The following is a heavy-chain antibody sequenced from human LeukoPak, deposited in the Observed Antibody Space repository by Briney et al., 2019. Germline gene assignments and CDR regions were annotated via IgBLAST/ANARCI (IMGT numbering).Heavy chain of an antibody. V-gene: IGHV1-69*13. CDR2: IIPIFGTA. D-gene: IGHD1-14*01. CDR3: ARDRSPEGNYYYYGMDV. CDR1: GGTFSSYA. Sequence: LVTVSCKASGGTFSSYAISWVRQAPGQGLEWMGGIIPIFGTANYAQKFQGRVTITADESTSTAYMELSSLRSEDTAVYYCARDRSPEGNYYYYGMDVWGQGTTVTVSS. J-gene: IGHJ6*02.